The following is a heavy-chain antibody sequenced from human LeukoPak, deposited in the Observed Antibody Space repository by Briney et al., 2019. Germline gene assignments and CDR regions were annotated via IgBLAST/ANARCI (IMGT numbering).Heavy chain of an antibody. D-gene: IGHD3-10*02. CDR3: AELGITMIGGV. CDR2: ISSSSSTI. CDR1: GFIFSSYS. Sequence: GGSLRLSCAASGFIFSSYSMNWVRQAPGKGLEWVSYISSSSSTIYYGDSVKGRFTISRDNAKNSLYLQMNSLRAEDTAVYYCAELGITMIGGVWGKGTTVTISS. J-gene: IGHJ6*04. V-gene: IGHV3-48*01.